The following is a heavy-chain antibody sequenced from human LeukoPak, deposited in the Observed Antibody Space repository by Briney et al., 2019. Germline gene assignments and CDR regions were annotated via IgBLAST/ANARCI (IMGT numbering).Heavy chain of an antibody. V-gene: IGHV3-66*01. CDR3: ARATMSYAFDI. CDR2: IYSGGST. J-gene: IGHJ3*02. Sequence: GGSLRLSCAASGFTVSSNYMSWVRQAPGKGLEWVSVIYSGGSTDYADSVKGRFTISRDNSKNTLYLQMNSLRAEDTAVYYCARATMSYAFDIWGQGTMVTVSS. D-gene: IGHD3-10*02. CDR1: GFTVSSNY.